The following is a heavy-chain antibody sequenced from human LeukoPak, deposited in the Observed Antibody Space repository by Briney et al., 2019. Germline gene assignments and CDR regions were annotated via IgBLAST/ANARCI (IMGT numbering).Heavy chain of an antibody. Sequence: ASVKVSCKVSGYMFTELSMHWVRQAPRKGLEGMGGFDPEDDEKMYAQKFQGRVTMTEDTSTDTAYMELSSVRSEDTAVYYCAAELSSGYFDYWGQGTLVTVSS. J-gene: IGHJ4*02. V-gene: IGHV1-24*01. CDR2: FDPEDDEK. D-gene: IGHD3-22*01. CDR3: AAELSSGYFDY. CDR1: GYMFTELS.